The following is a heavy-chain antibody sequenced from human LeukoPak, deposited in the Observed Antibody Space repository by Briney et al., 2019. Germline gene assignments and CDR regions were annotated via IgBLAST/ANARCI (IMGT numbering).Heavy chain of an antibody. CDR2: INGGNGNA. J-gene: IGHJ1*01. CDR1: GYTFTNYG. D-gene: IGHD3-22*01. V-gene: IGHV1-3*01. Sequence: ASVKVSCKTSGYTFTNYGMHWVRQAPGQRLEWMGWINGGNGNAKYSQNFQGRVTIVRDTSASTAYMELSSLRSEDTAVYYCARVPLHDSSGHYYPHWGQGTLVTVSS. CDR3: ARVPLHDSSGHYYPH.